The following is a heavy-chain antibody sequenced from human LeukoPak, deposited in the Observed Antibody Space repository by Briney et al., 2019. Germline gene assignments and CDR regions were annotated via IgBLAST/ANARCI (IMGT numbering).Heavy chain of an antibody. J-gene: IGHJ6*03. V-gene: IGHV4-34*01. D-gene: IGHD3-22*01. CDR1: GGSFSGYY. Sequence: PSETLSLTCAVYGGSFSGYYWSWIRQPPGKGLEWIGEISHSGSTNYNPSLKSRVTISVDTSKNQFSLKLSSVTAADTAVYYCARASRITTIVVVITRDYYYYMDVWGKGTTVTVSS. CDR2: ISHSGST. CDR3: ARASRITTIVVVITRDYYYYMDV.